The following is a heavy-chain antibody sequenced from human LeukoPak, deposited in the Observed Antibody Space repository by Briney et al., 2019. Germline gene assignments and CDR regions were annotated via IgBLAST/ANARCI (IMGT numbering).Heavy chain of an antibody. J-gene: IGHJ5*02. Sequence: PGESLNISCKGSGYSFTSYWIGWVRQMPGKGLEWMGIIYPGDSDTRYSPSFQCQVTISADTSISTAYLQWSSVKAADTAMYYCARRQGSWSGGWFDPWGQGTLVTVSS. CDR1: GYSFTSYW. D-gene: IGHD6-13*01. CDR3: ARRQGSWSGGWFDP. CDR2: IYPGDSDT. V-gene: IGHV5-51*01.